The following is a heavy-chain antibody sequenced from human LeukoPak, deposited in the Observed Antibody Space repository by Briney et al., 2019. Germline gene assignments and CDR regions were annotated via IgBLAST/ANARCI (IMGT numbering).Heavy chain of an antibody. J-gene: IGHJ5*02. CDR2: IYTSGST. Sequence: SGTLSLTCAVSGGSISSSNWWSWVRQPAGKGLEWIGRIYTSGSTNYNPSLKSRVTMSVDTSKNQFSLKLSSVTAADTAVYYCARVLGKPYNWFDPWGQGTLVTVSS. V-gene: IGHV4-4*02. CDR3: ARVLGKPYNWFDP. D-gene: IGHD1-26*01. CDR1: GGSISSSNW.